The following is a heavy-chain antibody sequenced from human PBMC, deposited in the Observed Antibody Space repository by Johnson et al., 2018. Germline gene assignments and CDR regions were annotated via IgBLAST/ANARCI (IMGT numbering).Heavy chain of an antibody. CDR1: GFTFDDYA. V-gene: IGHV3-43D*03. Sequence: VQLVESGGVVVQPGGSLRLSCAASGFTFDDYAMHWVRQAPGKGLEWVSLISWDGGSTYYADSVKGRFTISRDNSKNSLYLQMNSLRAEDTALYYCAKVSVPDYYGSGSYSYYYRDVWGKGTTVTVS. J-gene: IGHJ6*03. CDR3: AKVSVPDYYGSGSYSYYYRDV. D-gene: IGHD3-10*01. CDR2: ISWDGGST.